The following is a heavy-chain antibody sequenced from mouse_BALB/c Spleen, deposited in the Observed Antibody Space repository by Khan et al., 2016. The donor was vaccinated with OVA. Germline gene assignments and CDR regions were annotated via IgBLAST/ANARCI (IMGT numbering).Heavy chain of an antibody. CDR1: VFNITNTY. Sequence: VQLQQSGAEFVKPGASVRLSCTASVFNITNTYIHWVKQRPEQGLEWIGRIDPANGNTKYDPKFQGKATLTADTSSNTAFLQLSSLTSEDTAVYYCTHSLLLYAMDYWGQGTSVTVSS. CDR3: THSLLLYAMDY. D-gene: IGHD1-2*01. V-gene: IGHV14-3*02. J-gene: IGHJ4*01. CDR2: IDPANGNT.